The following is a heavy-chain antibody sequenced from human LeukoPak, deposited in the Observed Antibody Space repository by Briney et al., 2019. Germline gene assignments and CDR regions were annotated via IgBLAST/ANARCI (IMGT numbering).Heavy chain of an antibody. D-gene: IGHD2/OR15-2a*01. Sequence: GGSLRLSCAASGFTFSSYGMHWVRQAPGKGLEWVAVISYDGSSKDYADSVKGRFTISRDNSKNTLCLQMNSLRVEDTAVYYCAKAADQYYYSYFYYMDVWGKGTTVTVSS. CDR1: GFTFSSYG. CDR3: AKAADQYYYSYFYYMDV. J-gene: IGHJ6*03. V-gene: IGHV3-30*18. CDR2: ISYDGSSK.